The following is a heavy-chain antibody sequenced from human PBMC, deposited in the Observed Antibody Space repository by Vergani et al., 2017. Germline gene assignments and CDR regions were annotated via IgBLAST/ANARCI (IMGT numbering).Heavy chain of an antibody. Sequence: QVQLPQWGAGLLKPSETLSLTCAVYGGSFSGYYWSWIRQPPGKGLEWIGEINHSGSTNYNPSPKGRVTISVDTSKNQFSLKLSSVTAADTAVYYCARGRRGSSSGWGQGTLVTVSS. J-gene: IGHJ4*02. CDR2: INHSGST. CDR1: GGSFSGYY. V-gene: IGHV4-34*01. D-gene: IGHD6-6*01. CDR3: ARGRRGSSSG.